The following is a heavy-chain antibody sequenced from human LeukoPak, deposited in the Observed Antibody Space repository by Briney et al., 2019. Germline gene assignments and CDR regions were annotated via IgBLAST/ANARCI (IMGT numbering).Heavy chain of an antibody. CDR2: INSDGSTT. D-gene: IGHD4-23*01. V-gene: IGHV3-74*01. CDR1: GFSFSSYW. Sequence: GGSLRLSCEGSGFSFSSYWMHWVRQAPGKGLVWVSRINSDGSTTSYADSVKGRFTISRDNAKNTLYLQMNSLRAEDTAVYYCARDDYGGRGEFDYWGQGTLVTVSS. J-gene: IGHJ4*02. CDR3: ARDDYGGRGEFDY.